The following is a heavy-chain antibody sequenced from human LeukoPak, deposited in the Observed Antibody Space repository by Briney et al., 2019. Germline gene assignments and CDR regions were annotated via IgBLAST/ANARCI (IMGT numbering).Heavy chain of an antibody. V-gene: IGHV3-9*01. CDR1: GFTFDDYA. CDR3: AKDASMDV. Sequence: GRSLRLSCAASGFTFDDYAMHWVRQAPGKGLEWVSGISSNSGSIGYADSVKGRFTISRDNAKNSLYLQMNSLRAEDTALYYCAKDASMDVWGQGTTVTVSS. J-gene: IGHJ6*02. CDR2: ISSNSGSI.